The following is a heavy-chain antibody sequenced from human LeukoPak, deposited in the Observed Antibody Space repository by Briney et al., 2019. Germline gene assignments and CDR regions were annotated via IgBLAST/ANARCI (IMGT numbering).Heavy chain of an antibody. CDR2: FYYSGST. V-gene: IGHV4-59*01. CDR3: ARVDRYCSSTSCYSFDY. D-gene: IGHD2-2*02. CDR1: GGSISSYY. Sequence: PSETLSLTCTVSGGSISSYYWSWIRQPPGKGLVWTGYFYYSGSTNYNPSLKSRVTISVDTSKNQFSLKLSSVTAADTAVYYCARVDRYCSSTSCYSFDYWGQGTLVTVSS. J-gene: IGHJ4*02.